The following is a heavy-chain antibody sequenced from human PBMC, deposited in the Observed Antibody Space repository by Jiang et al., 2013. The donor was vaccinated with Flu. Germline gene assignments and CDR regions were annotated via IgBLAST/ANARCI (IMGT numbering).Heavy chain of an antibody. J-gene: IGHJ6*01. CDR2: IIPIFGTS. V-gene: IGHV1-69*01. CDR3: ARSQTSTGYEYYYGMDV. Sequence: SGAEVKKPGSSVKVSCEASGGTFSGYALSWVRQAPGQGLEWMGGIIPIFGTSNYAQKFQGRITITADASASTASMELSSLRSDDTAVYYCARSQTSTGYEYYYGMDV. CDR1: GGTFSGYA. D-gene: IGHD3-9*01.